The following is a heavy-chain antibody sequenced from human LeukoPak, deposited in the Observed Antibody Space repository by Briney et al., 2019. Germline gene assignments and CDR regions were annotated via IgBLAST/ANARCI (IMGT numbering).Heavy chain of an antibody. CDR2: IYHSGST. V-gene: IGHV4-30-2*01. Sequence: SQTLSLTCAVSGGSISSGGYSWGWIRQPPGKGLEWIGYIYHSGSTYYNPSLKSRVTISVDRSKNQFSLKLSSVTAADTAVYYCARSILTGYFDYWGQGTLVTVSS. CDR3: ARSILTGYFDY. J-gene: IGHJ4*02. D-gene: IGHD3-9*01. CDR1: GGSISSGGYS.